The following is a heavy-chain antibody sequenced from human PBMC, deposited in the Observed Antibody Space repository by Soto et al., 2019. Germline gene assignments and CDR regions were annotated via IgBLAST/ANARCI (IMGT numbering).Heavy chain of an antibody. CDR2: IYYTGST. CDR3: ARIHFGDEPSYYYYGMDV. V-gene: IGHV4-30-4*01. J-gene: IGHJ6*02. D-gene: IGHD4-17*01. CDR1: GGSFSSGDYY. Sequence: SETLSLTCTVSGGSFSSGDYYWSWVRQPPGKGLEWIGYIYYTGSTFNTPSLKSRVSISIDTSKTQFSLKLSSVTAADTAVYYCARIHFGDEPSYYYYGMDVWGQGTTVTAP.